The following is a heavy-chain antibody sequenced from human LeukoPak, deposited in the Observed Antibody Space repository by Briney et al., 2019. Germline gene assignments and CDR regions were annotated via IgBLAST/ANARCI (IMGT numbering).Heavy chain of an antibody. CDR2: IYYSGST. Sequence: MSSETLSLTCTVSGGSISSSSYYWGWIRQPPGKGLEWIGYIYYSGSTYYNPSLKSRVTISVDTSKNQFSLKLSSVTAADTAVYYCARDGEAAAGPPDYWGQGTLVTVSS. CDR1: GGSISSSSYY. D-gene: IGHD6-13*01. CDR3: ARDGEAAAGPPDY. V-gene: IGHV4-31*03. J-gene: IGHJ4*02.